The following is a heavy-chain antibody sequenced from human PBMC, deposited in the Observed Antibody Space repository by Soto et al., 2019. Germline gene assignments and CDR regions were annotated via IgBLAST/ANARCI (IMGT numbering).Heavy chain of an antibody. Sequence: PSETLSLTCAGYGGSFSCYDCSWIRHPPGKGLEWIGEINHSGSTNYNPSLKSRVTISVDTSKNQFCLKLSSVTAADTAVYHCARRGVPAAMRRDAFDIWGQGTMVTVSS. CDR1: GGSFSCYD. J-gene: IGHJ3*02. D-gene: IGHD2-2*01. V-gene: IGHV4-34*01. CDR3: ARRGVPAAMRRDAFDI. CDR2: INHSGST.